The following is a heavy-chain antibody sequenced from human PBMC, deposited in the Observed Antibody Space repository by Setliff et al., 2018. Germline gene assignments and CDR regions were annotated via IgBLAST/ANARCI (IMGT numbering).Heavy chain of an antibody. D-gene: IGHD5-18*01. CDR3: AREGVDTRSSTDYRYYMDV. V-gene: IGHV1-69*05. Sequence: SVKVSCKASGGTLTNYGVSWVRQAPGQGLEWMGGTIPSFGSTNYAQKFQGRVAIITDESTSTAYMELSSLRTEDSAVYNCAREGVDTRSSTDYRYYMDVWGKGTTVTVSS. CDR1: GGTLTNYG. CDR2: TIPSFGST. J-gene: IGHJ6*03.